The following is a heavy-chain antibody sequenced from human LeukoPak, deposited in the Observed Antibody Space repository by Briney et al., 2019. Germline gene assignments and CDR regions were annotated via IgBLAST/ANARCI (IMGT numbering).Heavy chain of an antibody. V-gene: IGHV3-74*03. CDR3: ARGRYYYYGMDV. CDR2: INSGGSRT. Sequence: GGSLRLSCAASGFTFSNYWMHWVRQAPGKGLVWVSHINSGGSRTTHADSVKGRFTISRDNAKNTLYLQMNSLRAEDTAVYYCARGRYYYYGMDVWGQGTTVTVSS. J-gene: IGHJ6*02. CDR1: GFTFSNYW.